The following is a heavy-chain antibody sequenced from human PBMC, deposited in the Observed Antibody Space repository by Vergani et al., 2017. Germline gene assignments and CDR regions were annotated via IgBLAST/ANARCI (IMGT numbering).Heavy chain of an antibody. CDR1: GYTFTGYY. CDR3: ATRSGYCSSTSCYNYYYYYMDV. D-gene: IGHD2-2*02. V-gene: IGHV1-2*02. J-gene: IGHJ6*03. Sequence: VQLVQSGTEVKKPGASVKVSCKASGYTFTGYYMHWVRQAPGQGLEWMGWINPNSGGTNYAQKFQGRVTMTRDTSISTAYMELSRLRSDDTAVYYCATRSGYCSSTSCYNYYYYYMDVWGKGTTVTVSS. CDR2: INPNSGGT.